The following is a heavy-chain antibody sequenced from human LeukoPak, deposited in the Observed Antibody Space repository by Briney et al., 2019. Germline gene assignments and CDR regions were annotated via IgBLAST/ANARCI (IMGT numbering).Heavy chain of an antibody. D-gene: IGHD6-13*01. J-gene: IGHJ3*02. CDR3: ARGGVAAAGPYAFDI. Sequence: ASVKVSCKASGYTFTGYYMHCVRQAPGQGLEWMGWINPNTGGTNYAQKFQGRVTMTRDTSISTAYMELSRLTSDDTTFYYCARGGVAAAGPYAFDIWGQGPMVTVSS. CDR2: INPNTGGT. V-gene: IGHV1-2*02. CDR1: GYTFTGYY.